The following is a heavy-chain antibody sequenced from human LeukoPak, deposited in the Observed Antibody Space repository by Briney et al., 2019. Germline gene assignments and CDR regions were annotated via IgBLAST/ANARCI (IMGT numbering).Heavy chain of an antibody. CDR2: ISYDGGDK. V-gene: IGHV3-30*15. Sequence: GGSLRLSCTYSRSSFSNFAIHWVRQAPGKGLEWVTFISYDGGDKKYADSVRGRFIVSRDNSKNTVSLQMSNLRPEDTAMYFCAKDAQWFAAVNYYFDDWGQGTLVAVSS. J-gene: IGHJ4*02. CDR3: AKDAQWFAAVNYYFDD. D-gene: IGHD3-10*01. CDR1: RSSFSNFA.